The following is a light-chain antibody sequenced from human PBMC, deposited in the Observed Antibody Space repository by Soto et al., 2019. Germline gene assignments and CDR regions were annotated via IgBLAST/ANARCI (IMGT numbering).Light chain of an antibody. V-gene: IGKV1-27*01. CDR2: GAS. Sequence: DIHMTHSPPSLSASVVYRVSITFRASQGISDYLAWYQQKPGKIPKLLIYGASTLQSGVPSRFSGSGSGTDFTLTISSLQPEDVASYYCQKYDSAPTFGPGTKVDIK. J-gene: IGKJ1*01. CDR1: QGISDY. CDR3: QKYDSAPT.